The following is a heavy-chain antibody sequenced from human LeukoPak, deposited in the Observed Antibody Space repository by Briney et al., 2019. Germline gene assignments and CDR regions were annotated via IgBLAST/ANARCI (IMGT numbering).Heavy chain of an antibody. V-gene: IGHV3-53*01. CDR3: AKHVTTGSFDY. CDR2: IYSGGST. CDR1: GFTVSSNY. D-gene: IGHD4-17*01. Sequence: GGSLRLSCAASGFTVSSNYMSWVRQAPGKGLEWVSVIYSGGSTYYADSVKGRFTISRDNSKNTLYLQMNSLRAEDTAVYYCAKHVTTGSFDYWGQGTLVTVSS. J-gene: IGHJ4*02.